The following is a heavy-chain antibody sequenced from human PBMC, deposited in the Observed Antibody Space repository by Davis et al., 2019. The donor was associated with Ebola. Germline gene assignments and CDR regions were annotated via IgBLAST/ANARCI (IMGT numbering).Heavy chain of an antibody. CDR3: ATESDYYGSGSYLDY. D-gene: IGHD3-10*01. CDR1: GYTFTSYY. J-gene: IGHJ4*02. V-gene: IGHV1-46*01. CDR2: INPSGGST. Sequence: AASVKVSCKASGYTFTSYYMHWVRQAPGQGLEWMGIINPSGGSTSYAQKFQGRITMTRNISISTAYMELSSLRSEDTAVYYCATESDYYGSGSYLDYWGQGTLVTVSS.